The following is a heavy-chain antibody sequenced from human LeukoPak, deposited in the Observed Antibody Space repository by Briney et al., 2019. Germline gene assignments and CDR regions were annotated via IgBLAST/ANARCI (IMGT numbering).Heavy chain of an antibody. Sequence: GGSLRLSCAASGFTFDDYAMHWVRQAPGNGLEWVSGISWNSGSIGYADSVKGRFTISRDNAKNSLYLQMNSLRAEDTALYYCAKDIGYYDSSGYPLDYWGQGTLVTVSS. V-gene: IGHV3-9*01. J-gene: IGHJ4*02. CDR2: ISWNSGSI. D-gene: IGHD3-22*01. CDR1: GFTFDDYA. CDR3: AKDIGYYDSSGYPLDY.